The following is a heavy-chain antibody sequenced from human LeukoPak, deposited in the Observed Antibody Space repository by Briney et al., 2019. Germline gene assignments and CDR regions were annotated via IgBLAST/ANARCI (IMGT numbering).Heavy chain of an antibody. CDR3: ARARSYDTLGN. D-gene: IGHD3-22*01. CDR2: IYYSGST. J-gene: IGHJ4*02. CDR1: GATISTYY. Sequence: KPSETLSLTCTVSGATISTYYWSWIRKPPGKGLEWIGYIYYSGSTNYNPSLKSRVTISVDTSKNQFSLRLSSVTAADTAVYYCARARSYDTLGNWGQGTLVTVSS. V-gene: IGHV4-59*01.